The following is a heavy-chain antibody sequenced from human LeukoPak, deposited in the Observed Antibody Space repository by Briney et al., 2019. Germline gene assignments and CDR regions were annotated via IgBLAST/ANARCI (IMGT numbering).Heavy chain of an antibody. CDR1: GGSFSGYY. J-gene: IGHJ4*02. CDR3: ARGLSDSSGYYDY. D-gene: IGHD3-22*01. CDR2: INHSGST. Sequence: PETLSLTCAVYGGSFSGYYWSWIRQPPGKGLEWIGEINHSGSTNYNPSLKSRVTISVDTSKNQFSLKLSSVTAADTAVYYCARGLSDSSGYYDYWGQGTLVTVSS. V-gene: IGHV4-34*01.